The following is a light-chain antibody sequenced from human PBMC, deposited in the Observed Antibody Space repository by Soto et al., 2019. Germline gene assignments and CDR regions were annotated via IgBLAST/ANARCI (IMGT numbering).Light chain of an antibody. Sequence: QSALTQPRSVSGSPGQSVTISCTGTSRDVGGYNYVSWYRQHPGKAPKVMIYDVSKRPSGVPDRFSGSKSGNTASLTISGLQTEDEADYYCSSYGGTFSYVVFGGGTKLTVL. CDR3: SSYGGTFSYVV. J-gene: IGLJ2*01. CDR1: SRDVGGYNY. V-gene: IGLV2-11*01. CDR2: DVS.